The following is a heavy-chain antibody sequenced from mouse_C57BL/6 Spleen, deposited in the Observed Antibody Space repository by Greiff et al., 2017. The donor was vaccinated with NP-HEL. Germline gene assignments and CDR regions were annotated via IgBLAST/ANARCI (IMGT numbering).Heavy chain of an antibody. CDR3: TNYYGSSYAY. J-gene: IGHJ3*01. CDR2: IDPETGGT. CDR1: GYTFTDYE. D-gene: IGHD1-1*01. V-gene: IGHV1-15*01. Sequence: QVQLQQSGAELVRPGASVTLSCKASGYTFTDYEMHWVKQTPVHGLEWIGAIDPETGGTAYNQKFKGMAILTADKSSSTAYMELRSLTSEDSAVYYCTNYYGSSYAYWGQGTLVTVSA.